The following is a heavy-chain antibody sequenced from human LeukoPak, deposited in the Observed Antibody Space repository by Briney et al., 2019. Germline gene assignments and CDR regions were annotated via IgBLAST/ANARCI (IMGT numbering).Heavy chain of an antibody. CDR3: VKFYGSEPDGVDI. J-gene: IGHJ3*02. CDR2: ITGSGGTT. Sequence: GRSLRLSCAASGFTFSSYSMNWVRQAPGKGLEWVSVITGSGGTTYYADSVQGRFTISRDNSKNTLFLQMNSLRAEDTAVYYCVKFYGSEPDGVDIWGQGTMVTVSS. CDR1: GFTFSSYS. V-gene: IGHV3-23*01. D-gene: IGHD3-10*01.